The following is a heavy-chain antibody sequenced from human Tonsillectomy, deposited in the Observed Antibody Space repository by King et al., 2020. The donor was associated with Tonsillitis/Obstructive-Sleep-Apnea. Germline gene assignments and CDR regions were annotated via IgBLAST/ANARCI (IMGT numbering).Heavy chain of an antibody. CDR2: INPNSGGT. Sequence: QLVQSGAEVKKPGASVKVSCKASGYTFTGYYMHWVRQAPGQGLEWMGWINPNSGGTNYAQKFQGRVTMTSDTSISTAYMELSRLRSDDTAVYYCARPMSGRIAAAGVDIWGQGTMVTVSS. CDR1: GYTFTGYY. CDR3: ARPMSGRIAAAGVDI. J-gene: IGHJ3*02. D-gene: IGHD6-13*01. V-gene: IGHV1-2*02.